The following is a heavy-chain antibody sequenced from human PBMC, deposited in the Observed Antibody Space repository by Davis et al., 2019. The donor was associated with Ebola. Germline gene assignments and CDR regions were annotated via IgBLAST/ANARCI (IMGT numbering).Heavy chain of an antibody. CDR3: ARDHYDFWSGYSLDY. V-gene: IGHV3-21*01. Sequence: GESLKISCAASGFTFSSYSMNWVRQAPGKGLEWVSSISSSSSYIYYADSVKGRFTISRDNAKNSLYLQMNSLRAEDTAVYYCARDHYDFWSGYSLDYWGQGTLVTVSS. CDR1: GFTFSSYS. J-gene: IGHJ4*02. CDR2: ISSSSSYI. D-gene: IGHD3-3*01.